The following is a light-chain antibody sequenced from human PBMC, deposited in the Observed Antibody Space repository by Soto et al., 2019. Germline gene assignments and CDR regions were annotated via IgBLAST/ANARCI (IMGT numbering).Light chain of an antibody. CDR1: QSVSSSY. V-gene: IGKV3-20*01. CDR2: GES. J-gene: IGKJ2*01. Sequence: EIVLTQSPGTLSLSPGERATLSCRASQSVSSSYLAWYQQKPGQAPRLLIYGESSRATGITDRFSGSGSGTDFTITISRLEPEDFAVYYCQQYGSSPPYTFGQGTKLEIK. CDR3: QQYGSSPPYT.